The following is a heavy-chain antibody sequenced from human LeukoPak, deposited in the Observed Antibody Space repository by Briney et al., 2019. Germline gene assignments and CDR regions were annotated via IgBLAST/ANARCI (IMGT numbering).Heavy chain of an antibody. V-gene: IGHV3-30*18. CDR2: ISYDGSNK. CDR3: AKDPRASRIAAATEDY. Sequence: PGRSLRLSCAASGFTFSSYGMHWVRQAPGKGLEWVAVISYDGSNKYYADCVKGRFPISRDNSKNTMYLQMNSLRAEDTAVYYCAKDPRASRIAAATEDYWGQGTLVTVSS. D-gene: IGHD6-13*01. J-gene: IGHJ4*02. CDR1: GFTFSSYG.